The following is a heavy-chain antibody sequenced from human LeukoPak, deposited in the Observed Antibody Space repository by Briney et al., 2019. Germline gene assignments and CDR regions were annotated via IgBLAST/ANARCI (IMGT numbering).Heavy chain of an antibody. D-gene: IGHD5-18*01. Sequence: SETLSLTCTVSGGSISSYYWSWIRQPPGKGLEWIGYIYYSGSTNYNPSLKSRVTISVDTSKNQFSLKPSSVTAADTAVYYCARGYSYGYSLDYWGQGTLVTVSS. CDR2: IYYSGST. J-gene: IGHJ4*02. CDR3: ARGYSYGYSLDY. V-gene: IGHV4-59*01. CDR1: GGSISSYY.